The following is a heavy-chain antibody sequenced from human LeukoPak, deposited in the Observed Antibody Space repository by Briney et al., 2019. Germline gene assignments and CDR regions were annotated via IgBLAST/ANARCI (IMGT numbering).Heavy chain of an antibody. J-gene: IGHJ6*02. CDR3: ARGGAHGMDV. Sequence: PGGSLRLSCVASGFTFTDYHMTWIRQAPGKGLEWVSYISGVASDIHFADSVKGRFTISRDNAKNSVYLQMNSLRAEDTAVYYCARGGAHGMDVWGQGTTVTVSS. CDR1: GFTFTDYH. CDR2: ISGVASDI. D-gene: IGHD1-26*01. V-gene: IGHV3-11*01.